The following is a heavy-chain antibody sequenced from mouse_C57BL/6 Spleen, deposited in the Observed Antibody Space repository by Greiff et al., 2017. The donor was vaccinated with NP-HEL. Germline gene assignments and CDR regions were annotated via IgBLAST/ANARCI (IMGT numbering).Heavy chain of an antibody. J-gene: IGHJ4*01. CDR2: ISDGGSYT. V-gene: IGHV5-4*01. D-gene: IGHD1-1*01. CDR3: ASHITTVSYAMDY. CDR1: GFTFSSYA. Sequence: EVQGVESGGGLVKPGGSLKLSCAASGFTFSSYAMSWVRQTPEKRLEWVATISDGGSYTYYPDNVKGRFTISRDNAKNNLYLQMSHLKSEDTAMYDCASHITTVSYAMDYWGQGTSVTVSS.